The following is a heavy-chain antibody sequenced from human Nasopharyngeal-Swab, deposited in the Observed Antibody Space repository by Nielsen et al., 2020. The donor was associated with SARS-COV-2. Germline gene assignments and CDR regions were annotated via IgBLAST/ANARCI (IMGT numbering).Heavy chain of an antibody. V-gene: IGHV4-34*01. CDR1: DGSFSGYY. D-gene: IGHD2-15*01. CDR2: INHSGST. CDR3: ARGIFATIRRFDP. Sequence: ESLKISCVVYDGSFSGYYWSWIRQSPGRGLEWIGEINHSGSTNYNPSLKSRVTISVGTSKNQFSLRLTSVTAADTAVYYCARGIFATIRRFDPWGQGTLVTVSS. J-gene: IGHJ5*02.